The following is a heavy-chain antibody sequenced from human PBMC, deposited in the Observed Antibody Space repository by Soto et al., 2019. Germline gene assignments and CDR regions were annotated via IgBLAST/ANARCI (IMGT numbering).Heavy chain of an antibody. Sequence: EVQLVESGGGLVQPGGSLRLSCAASGFTFSSYSMNWVRQAPGKGLEGVSYISSSSSTIYYADSVKGRFTISRDNAKNSLYLQMNSLRAEDTAVYYCARDDGYNYDYWGQGTLVTVSS. D-gene: IGHD5-12*01. V-gene: IGHV3-48*01. J-gene: IGHJ4*02. CDR3: ARDDGYNYDY. CDR1: GFTFSSYS. CDR2: ISSSSSTI.